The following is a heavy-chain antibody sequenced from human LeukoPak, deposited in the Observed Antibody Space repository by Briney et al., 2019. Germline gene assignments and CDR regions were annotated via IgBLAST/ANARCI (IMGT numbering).Heavy chain of an antibody. V-gene: IGHV4-39*07. CDR1: GGSISSSSYY. D-gene: IGHD5-12*01. J-gene: IGHJ4*02. CDR3: ARNSVLRLLDY. Sequence: SETLSLTCTDSGGSISSSSYYWGWIRQPPGKGLEWIGSIYYSGSTYYNPSLKSRVTISIDTSKNQFSLKLSSVTAADTAVYYCARNSVLRLLDYWGQGTLVTVSS. CDR2: IYYSGST.